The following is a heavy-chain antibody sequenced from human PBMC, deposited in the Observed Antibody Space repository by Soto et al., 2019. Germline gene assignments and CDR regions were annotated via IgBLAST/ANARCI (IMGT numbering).Heavy chain of an antibody. J-gene: IGHJ5*01. V-gene: IGHV4-39*01. CDR1: GGSVSNPIYY. CDR3: AGRTSLTSGEIFSGGLSGYNWVDP. CDR2: IFYSGSA. D-gene: IGHD3-3*01. Sequence: SESLSLTCSVSGGSVSNPIYYWAWIRQPPGKGLEWIGSIFYSGSAYYNPSLKSRVTMSVDTSQNQFSLKLSSVTAADTAVYYCAGRTSLTSGEIFSGGLSGYNWVDPWGRGTLVTVSS.